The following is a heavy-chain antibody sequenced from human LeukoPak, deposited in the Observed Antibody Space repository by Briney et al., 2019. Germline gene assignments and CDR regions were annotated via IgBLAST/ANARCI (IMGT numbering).Heavy chain of an antibody. Sequence: TSETLSLTCTVSGGSISSYYWSWIRQPPGKGLEWIGYICYSGNTNKNPSLKSRLTISVDTSKNQFSLKLSSVTAADTAVYYCARVGDGNFDYWGQGTLVTVSS. V-gene: IGHV4-59*01. J-gene: IGHJ4*02. CDR1: GGSISSYY. CDR3: ARVGDGNFDY. CDR2: ICYSGNT.